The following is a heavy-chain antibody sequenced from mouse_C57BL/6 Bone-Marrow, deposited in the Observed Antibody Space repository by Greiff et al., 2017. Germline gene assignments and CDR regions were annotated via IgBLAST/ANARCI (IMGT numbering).Heavy chain of an antibody. CDR1: GYTFTSYW. CDR3: AGPYDYLYAMDY. J-gene: IGHJ4*01. Sequence: QVQLKQPGAELVKPGASVKLSCKASGYTFTSYWMHWVKQRPGQGLEWIGMIHPNSGSTNYNEKFKSKATLTVDKSSSTAYMQLSSLTSEDSAVYYCAGPYDYLYAMDYWGQGTSVTVSS. CDR2: IHPNSGST. V-gene: IGHV1-64*01. D-gene: IGHD2-4*01.